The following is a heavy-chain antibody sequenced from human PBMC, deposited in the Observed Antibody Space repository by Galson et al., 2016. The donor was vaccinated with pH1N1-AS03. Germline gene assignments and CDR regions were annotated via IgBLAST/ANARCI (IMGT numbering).Heavy chain of an antibody. D-gene: IGHD6-6*01. Sequence: SVKVSCKASGYNFVTYGITWVRQGPGQGLEWMGWINPYSTNTNYAKTVQDRVTMTADTSTTTAHLDLRNLGSDDTAVYYCARVVAGRPFLIDYWGQGTLGLVPS. CDR1: GYNFVTYG. V-gene: IGHV1-18*01. J-gene: IGHJ4*02. CDR2: INPYSTNT. CDR3: ARVVAGRPFLIDY.